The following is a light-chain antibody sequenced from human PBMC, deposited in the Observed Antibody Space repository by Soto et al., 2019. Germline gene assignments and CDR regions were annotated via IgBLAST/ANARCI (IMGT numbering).Light chain of an antibody. V-gene: IGKV3-15*01. CDR2: GAS. J-gene: IGKJ1*01. CDR3: HHYNNWPPART. CDR1: QSVSSN. Sequence: EIVMTQSPATLSVSPGERATLSCRARQSVSSNLAWYQQKPGQAPRLLIYGASTRATGIPARFSGSGSGTEFTLTISSLQSEDFAVYYCHHYNNWPPARTFGQGTKVEIK.